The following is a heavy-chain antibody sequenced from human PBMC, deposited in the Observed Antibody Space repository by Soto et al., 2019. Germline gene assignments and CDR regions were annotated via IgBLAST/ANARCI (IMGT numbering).Heavy chain of an antibody. V-gene: IGHV3-15*01. Sequence: PGGSLRLSCAASGFTFSNAWMSWVRQAPGKGLEWVGRIKSKTGGGTTDYAAPVKGRFTISRDDSKNTLYLQMNSLKTEDTAVYYCTTGIISGLLLAWGQGTLVTVSS. CDR1: GFTFSNAW. CDR3: TTGIISGLLLA. J-gene: IGHJ5*02. D-gene: IGHD3-22*01. CDR2: IKSKTGGGTT.